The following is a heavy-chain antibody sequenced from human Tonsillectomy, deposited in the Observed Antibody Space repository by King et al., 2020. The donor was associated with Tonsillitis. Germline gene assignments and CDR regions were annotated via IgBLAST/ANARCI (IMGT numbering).Heavy chain of an antibody. Sequence: QLQESGPGLVKPSETLSLTCTVSGGSISSYYWSWIRQPPGKGLEWIGYIYNSGSTNYNPSLKSRVTISVDTSRNQFSLKLSSVTAADTAVYYCASSPPYHIAAGGQPDDYWGQGTLVTVSS. D-gene: IGHD6-13*01. CDR3: ASSPPYHIAAGGQPDDY. CDR1: GGSISSYY. J-gene: IGHJ4*02. V-gene: IGHV4-59*01. CDR2: IYNSGST.